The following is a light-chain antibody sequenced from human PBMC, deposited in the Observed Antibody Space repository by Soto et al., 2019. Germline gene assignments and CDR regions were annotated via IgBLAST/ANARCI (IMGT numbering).Light chain of an antibody. Sequence: QSVLTQPPSASGTPGQRVTISCSGSSSNIGSNTVNWYQQLPGTAPKLLIYSNNQRPSGVPDRFSGSKSGTSASLAISGLQFEDEADYYCAAWDDSLNGRVVLGGGTKLTVL. CDR1: SSNIGSNT. V-gene: IGLV1-44*01. CDR3: AAWDDSLNGRVV. J-gene: IGLJ2*01. CDR2: SNN.